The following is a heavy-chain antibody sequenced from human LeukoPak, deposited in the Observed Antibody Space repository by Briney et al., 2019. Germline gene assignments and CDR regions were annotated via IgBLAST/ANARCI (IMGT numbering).Heavy chain of an antibody. CDR2: IIPIFNTP. V-gene: IGHV1-69*13. CDR3: AKGRAMDYNYDMDV. J-gene: IGHJ6*02. Sequence: SVKVSFKASGYTFTSYGINWVRQAPAQGPEWMGRIIPIFNTPNYAQKFQGRVTITADESTSTAYMELSSLRSEDTAVYFCAKGRAMDYNYDMDVWGQGTTVTVSS. CDR1: GYTFTSYG.